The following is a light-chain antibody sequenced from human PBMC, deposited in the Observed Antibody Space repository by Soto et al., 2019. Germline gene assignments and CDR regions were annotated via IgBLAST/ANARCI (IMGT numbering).Light chain of an antibody. J-gene: IGKJ1*01. Sequence: EIVLTQSPGTLSLSPGERATLSCMASQSVSSSYLAWYQQKPGQAPRLLIYGASSRATGIPDRFSGSGSGTDFTLTISRLEPEDFAVYYCQQYGGSPVTFGQGTKVDIK. CDR1: QSVSSSY. CDR3: QQYGGSPVT. CDR2: GAS. V-gene: IGKV3-20*01.